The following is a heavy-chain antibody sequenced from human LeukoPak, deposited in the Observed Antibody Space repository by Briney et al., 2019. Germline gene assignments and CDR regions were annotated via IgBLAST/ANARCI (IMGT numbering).Heavy chain of an antibody. Sequence: GASVKVSCKASGYSFTTYDIHWVRQAPGQGLEWMGIINPRGGSTSYAQKFQGRVTMTRDTSISTAYMELSRLRSDDTAVYYCARDRDLHSSGWYSGYSWFDPWGQGTLVTVSS. CDR3: ARDRDLHSSGWYSGYSWFDP. V-gene: IGHV1-46*01. D-gene: IGHD6-19*01. CDR1: GYSFTTYD. J-gene: IGHJ5*02. CDR2: INPRGGST.